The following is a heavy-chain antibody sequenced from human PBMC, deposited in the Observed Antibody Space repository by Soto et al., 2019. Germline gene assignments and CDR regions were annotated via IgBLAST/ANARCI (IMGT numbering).Heavy chain of an antibody. V-gene: IGHV3-23*01. J-gene: IGHJ4*02. CDR2: VSNSGGTT. D-gene: IGHD3-22*01. CDR1: GFAFTSYA. Sequence: PGGSLRLSCAASGFAFTSYAMSWVRRAPGKGLAWVSTVSNSGGTTYHADSVKGRFTISRDNSKNTLYLQMTSLRAEDAAVYYCVKDAPGSGWLSDYWGQGTLVTSPQ. CDR3: VKDAPGSGWLSDY.